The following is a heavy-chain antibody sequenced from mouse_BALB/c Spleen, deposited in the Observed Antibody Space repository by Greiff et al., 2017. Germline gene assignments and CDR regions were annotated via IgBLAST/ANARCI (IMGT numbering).Heavy chain of an antibody. CDR3: ARGYGGYFDV. D-gene: IGHD1-1*01. CDR1: GYSITSDYA. CDR2: ISYSGST. J-gene: IGHJ1*01. V-gene: IGHV3-2*02. Sequence: EVKLQESGPGLVKPSQSLSLTCTVTGYSITSDYAWNWIRQFPGNKLEWMGYISYSGSTSYNPSLTSRISITRDTSKNQFFLQLNSVTTEDTATYYCARGYGGYFDVWGAGTTVTVSS.